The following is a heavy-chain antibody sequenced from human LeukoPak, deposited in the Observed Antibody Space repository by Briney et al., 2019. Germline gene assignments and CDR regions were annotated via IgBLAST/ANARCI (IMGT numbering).Heavy chain of an antibody. CDR1: GGSISSYY. CDR2: IYYGGST. V-gene: IGHV4-59*12. J-gene: IGHJ4*02. D-gene: IGHD3-3*01. CDR3: ARADFWSGYRFDF. Sequence: PSETLSLTCTVSGGSISSYYWSWIRQPPGKGLEWIGYIYYGGSTNYNPSLKSRVTISVDTSKNQFSLKLSSVTAADTAVYYCARADFWSGYRFDFWGQGTLVTVSS.